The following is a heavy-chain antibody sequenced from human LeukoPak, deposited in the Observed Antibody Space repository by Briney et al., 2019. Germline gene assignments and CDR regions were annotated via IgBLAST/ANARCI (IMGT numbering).Heavy chain of an antibody. V-gene: IGHV4-31*03. D-gene: IGHD1-26*01. CDR3: ARDGIVGDYAFDI. J-gene: IGHJ3*02. Sequence: SQTLSLTCTVSGGSISSGGYFWSWIRQHPGKGLEWIGYIYYSGSTYYNPSLKSRVTISVDTSKNQFSLKLSSVTAADTAVYYCARDGIVGDYAFDIWGQGTMVTVSS. CDR1: GGSISSGGYF. CDR2: IYYSGST.